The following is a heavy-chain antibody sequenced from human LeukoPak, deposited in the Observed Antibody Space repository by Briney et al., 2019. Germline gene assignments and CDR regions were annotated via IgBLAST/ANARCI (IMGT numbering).Heavy chain of an antibody. D-gene: IGHD1-1*01. V-gene: IGHV6-1*01. Sequence: SQTLSLTRAISRDSVFSNIAAWNWARQSPERGLEWLGRTFYRSKWYNEYAVSVKGRITINPDTSKNQFSLQVNSVTPDDTAVYYCARGVERIDYWGQGTLVTVSS. CDR2: TFYRSKWYN. CDR3: ARGVERIDY. CDR1: RDSVFSNIAA. J-gene: IGHJ4*02.